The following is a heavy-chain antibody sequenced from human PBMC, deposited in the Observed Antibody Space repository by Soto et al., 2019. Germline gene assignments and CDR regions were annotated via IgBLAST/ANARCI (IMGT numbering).Heavy chain of an antibody. CDR2: IYWNDDK. CDR3: AHSLDSDQEENWFDP. D-gene: IGHD3-3*01. V-gene: IGHV2-5*01. Sequence: QITLKESGPTLVKPTQTLTLTCTFSGFSLSTSGVGVGWIRQPPGKALEWLALIYWNDDKRYSPSLKSRLTITKDTSKNQVVLTMTNMDPVDTATYYCAHSLDSDQEENWFDPWGQGTLVTVSS. CDR1: GFSLSTSGVG. J-gene: IGHJ5*02.